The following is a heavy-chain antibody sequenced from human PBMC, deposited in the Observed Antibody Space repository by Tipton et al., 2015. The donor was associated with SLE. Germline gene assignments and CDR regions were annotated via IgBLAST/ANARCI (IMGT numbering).Heavy chain of an antibody. CDR1: GGSISSYH. D-gene: IGHD3-9*01. Sequence: LRLSCTVSGGSISSYHWSWIRQSPGKGLEWIGYIYYSGGTNYNPTLKSRVTISIDASRKQFSLKLTSVTAADTAIYYCARLLGTTLTTGDWIDPWGQGILVTVST. CDR3: ARLLGTTLTTGDWIDP. V-gene: IGHV4-59*08. CDR2: IYYSGGT. J-gene: IGHJ5*02.